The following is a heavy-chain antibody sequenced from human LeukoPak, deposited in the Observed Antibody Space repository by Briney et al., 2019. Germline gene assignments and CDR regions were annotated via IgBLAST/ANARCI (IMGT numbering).Heavy chain of an antibody. D-gene: IGHD6-19*01. J-gene: IGHJ4*02. CDR3: ARRGNSGWDFFDY. CDR2: INHSGST. CDR1: GGSFSGYY. V-gene: IGHV4-34*01. Sequence: PSETLSLTCAVYGGSFSGYYWSWIRQPPGKGLEWIGEINHSGSTNYNPSLKSRVTISVDTSKNQFSLKLSSVTAADTAVYYCARRGNSGWDFFDYWGQGTLVTVSS.